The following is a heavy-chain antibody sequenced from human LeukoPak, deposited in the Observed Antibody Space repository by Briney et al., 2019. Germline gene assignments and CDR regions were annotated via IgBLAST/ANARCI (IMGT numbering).Heavy chain of an antibody. Sequence: KTSETLSLTCAVYGGSFSGYYWSWIRQPPGKGLEWIGEINHSGSTNYNPSLKGRVTISVDTSKNQFSLKLSSVTAADTAVYYCASLVVVAANGWFDPWGQGTLVTVSS. CDR1: GGSFSGYY. CDR3: ASLVVVAANGWFDP. D-gene: IGHD2-15*01. V-gene: IGHV4-34*01. CDR2: INHSGST. J-gene: IGHJ5*02.